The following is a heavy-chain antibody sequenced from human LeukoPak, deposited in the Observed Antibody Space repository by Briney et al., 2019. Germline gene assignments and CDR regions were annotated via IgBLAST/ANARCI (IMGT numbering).Heavy chain of an antibody. Sequence: PGGSLRLSCAASGFTFSSYGMHWVRQAPGKGLEWVAVISYDGSNKYYADSVKGRFTISRDNSKNTLYLQMNSLRAEDTAVYYCAKDLAVTTFYYYYGMDFWGQGTTVTVSS. CDR2: ISYDGSNK. J-gene: IGHJ6*02. CDR1: GFTFSSYG. D-gene: IGHD4-17*01. V-gene: IGHV3-30*18. CDR3: AKDLAVTTFYYYYGMDF.